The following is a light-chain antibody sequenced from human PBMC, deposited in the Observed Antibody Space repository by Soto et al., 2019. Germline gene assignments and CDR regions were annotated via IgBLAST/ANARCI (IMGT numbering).Light chain of an antibody. CDR1: QSISSY. Sequence: DIQMTQSPSSLSASVGDRVTITCRPSQSISSYLNWYQQKPGQAPKVLVYGASNLQSGVPSRFSGRGSGTDFALTISSLQPEDFATYYCQQSYSVPWTFGQGTKVELK. CDR3: QQSYSVPWT. J-gene: IGKJ1*01. CDR2: GAS. V-gene: IGKV1-39*01.